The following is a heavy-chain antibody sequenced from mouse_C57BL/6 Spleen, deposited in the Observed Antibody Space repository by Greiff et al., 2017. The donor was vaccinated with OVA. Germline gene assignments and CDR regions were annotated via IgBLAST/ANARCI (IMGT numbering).Heavy chain of an antibody. Sequence: EVKLQESGPGLVKPSQSLSLTCSVTGYSITSGYYWNWIRQFPGKQLEWMGYISYDGSNNYDPALKNRISVTRDTSRNQFFLKLNSVTTEDTATYYCARSDGYYALYFDYWGQGTTLTVSS. CDR3: ARSDGYYALYFDY. D-gene: IGHD2-3*01. J-gene: IGHJ2*01. CDR2: ISYDGSN. V-gene: IGHV3-6*01. CDR1: GYSITSGYY.